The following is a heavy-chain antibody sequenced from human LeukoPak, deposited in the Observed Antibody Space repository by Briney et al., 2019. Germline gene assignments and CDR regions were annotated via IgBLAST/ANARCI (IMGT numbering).Heavy chain of an antibody. CDR2: SPNSGVT. V-gene: IGHV1-2*02. J-gene: IGHJ4*02. Sequence: SPNSGVTNYAQKFQGRVTMTRDTSISTAYMELSRLRSDDTAVYYCAREACSSTSCYSYFDYWGQGTLVTVSS. D-gene: IGHD2-2*02. CDR3: AREACSSTSCYSYFDY.